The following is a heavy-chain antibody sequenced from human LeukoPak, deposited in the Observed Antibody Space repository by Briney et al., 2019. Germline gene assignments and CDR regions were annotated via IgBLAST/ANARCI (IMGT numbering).Heavy chain of an antibody. D-gene: IGHD3-22*01. CDR1: GYTFTGYY. Sequence: GASVKVSCKASGYTFTGYYMHWVRQAPGQGLEWMGWINPSSGGTNYAQKFQGRVTMTRDTSISTAYMELSRLRSDDTAVYYCARVGPLTQNYDSSGYHPLKFFDYWGQGTLVTVSS. CDR2: INPSSGGT. CDR3: ARVGPLTQNYDSSGYHPLKFFDY. J-gene: IGHJ4*02. V-gene: IGHV1-2*02.